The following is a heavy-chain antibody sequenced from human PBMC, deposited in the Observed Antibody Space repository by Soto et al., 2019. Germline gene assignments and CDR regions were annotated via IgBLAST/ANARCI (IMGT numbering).Heavy chain of an antibody. D-gene: IGHD3-3*01. CDR3: ARPPQPPKITIFGVVTPFDY. Sequence: SETLSLTCAVYGGSFSGYYWSWIRQPPGKGLEWIGEINHSGSTNYNPSLKSRVTISVDTSKNQFSLKLSSVTAADTAVYYCARPPQPPKITIFGVVTPFDYWGQGTLVTVSS. J-gene: IGHJ4*02. CDR1: GGSFSGYY. CDR2: INHSGST. V-gene: IGHV4-34*01.